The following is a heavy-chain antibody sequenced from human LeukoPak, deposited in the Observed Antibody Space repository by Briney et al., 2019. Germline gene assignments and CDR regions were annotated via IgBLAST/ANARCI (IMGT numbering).Heavy chain of an antibody. CDR1: GFTFSSYW. V-gene: IGHV3-74*01. CDR3: ARGTLLLGAIDY. Sequence: GGSLRLSCAASGFTFSSYWMHWVRQAPGKGLVWVSRINTGGSSTSYADSVKGRFTISRDNAKNTLYLQMSSLRAEDTAVYYCARGTLLLGAIDYWGQGTLVTVSS. CDR2: INTGGSST. D-gene: IGHD3-16*01. J-gene: IGHJ4*02.